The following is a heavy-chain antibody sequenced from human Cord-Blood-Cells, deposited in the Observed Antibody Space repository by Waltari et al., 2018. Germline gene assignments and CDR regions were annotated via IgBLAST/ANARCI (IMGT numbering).Heavy chain of an antibody. CDR2: IYYIGST. Sequence: QVPLQESGPGLVKPSQTLSLPCTFSGGSLSSGGYSWSWIRQHPGKGLEWIGYIYYIGSTYYNPSLKSRVTISVDTSKNQFSLKLSSVTAADTAVYYCARGQRNPLREFDYWGQGTLVTVSS. CDR1: GGSLSSGGYS. J-gene: IGHJ4*02. CDR3: ARGQRNPLREFDY. V-gene: IGHV4-31*03. D-gene: IGHD4-17*01.